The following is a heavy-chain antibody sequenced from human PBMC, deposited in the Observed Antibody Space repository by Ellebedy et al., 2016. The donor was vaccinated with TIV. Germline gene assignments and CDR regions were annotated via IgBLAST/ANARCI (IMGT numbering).Heavy chain of an antibody. D-gene: IGHD3-10*01. CDR3: ATFYGSGSYYYYYYYGMDV. V-gene: IGHV3-30-3*01. J-gene: IGHJ6*02. CDR2: ISYDGSNK. CDR1: GFTFSSYA. Sequence: GESLKISXAASGFTFSSYAMPWVRQAPGKGLEWVAVISYDGSNKYYADSVKGRFTISRDNSKNTLYLQMNSLRAEDTAVYYCATFYGSGSYYYYYYYGMDVWGQGTTVTVSS.